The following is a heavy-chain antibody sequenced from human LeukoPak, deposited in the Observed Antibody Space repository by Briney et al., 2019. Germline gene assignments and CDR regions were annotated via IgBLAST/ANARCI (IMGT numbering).Heavy chain of an antibody. Sequence: PSETLSLTCTVSGGSISSGSYFWSWIRQPAGKGLEWIGRIYTSESTNYNPSLKSRVTISVDTSRNQFSLKLSSVTAADTAVYYCARGLWFGDENPPYFDYWGQGILVTVSS. J-gene: IGHJ4*02. D-gene: IGHD3-10*01. V-gene: IGHV4-61*02. CDR1: GGSISSGSYF. CDR3: ARGLWFGDENPPYFDY. CDR2: IYTSEST.